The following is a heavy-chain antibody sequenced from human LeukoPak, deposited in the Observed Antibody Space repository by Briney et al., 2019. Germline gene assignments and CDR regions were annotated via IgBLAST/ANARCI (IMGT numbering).Heavy chain of an antibody. V-gene: IGHV4-59*01. Sequence: SESLSLTCTVSGGSISSYYWSWIRQPPGKGLEWIGNIYYSGSTNYNPSLKSRVTISVDTSKNQLSLKLSSVTAADTAVYYCARSLSGSYDFWSGFGASWFDPWGQGTLVTVSS. CDR2: IYYSGST. CDR3: ARSLSGSYDFWSGFGASWFDP. J-gene: IGHJ5*02. D-gene: IGHD3-3*01. CDR1: GGSISSYY.